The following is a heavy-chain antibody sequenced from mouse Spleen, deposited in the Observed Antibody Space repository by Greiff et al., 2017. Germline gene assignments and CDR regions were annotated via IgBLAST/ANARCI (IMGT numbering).Heavy chain of an antibody. CDR2: ISSGGSYT. CDR1: GFTFSSYG. Sequence: DVKLVESGGDLVKPGGSLKLSCAASGFTFSSYGMSWVRQTPDKRLEWVATISSGGSYTYYPDSVKGRFTISRDNAKNTLYLQMSSLKSEDTAMYYCARQYYDYDVAYWGQGTLVTVSA. CDR3: ARQYYDYDVAY. D-gene: IGHD2-4*01. V-gene: IGHV5-6*02. J-gene: IGHJ3*01.